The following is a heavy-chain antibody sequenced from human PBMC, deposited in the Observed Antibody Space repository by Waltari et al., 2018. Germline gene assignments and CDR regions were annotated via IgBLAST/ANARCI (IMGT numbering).Heavy chain of an antibody. CDR3: ARGRGFIIDT. V-gene: IGHV3-23*01. D-gene: IGHD3-10*01. J-gene: IGHJ5*01. CDR2: ISGSGGDT. CDR1: GFTFSSYA. Sequence: GQLLESGGGLVQPGGSLRLSCAASGFTFSSYAMSWVRQAPGKGLEWVSAISGSGGDTYYGDSVKGRFTISRDNSKNTLDLQVNSLRSDDTAVYFCARGRGFIIDTWGHGTLVTVSS.